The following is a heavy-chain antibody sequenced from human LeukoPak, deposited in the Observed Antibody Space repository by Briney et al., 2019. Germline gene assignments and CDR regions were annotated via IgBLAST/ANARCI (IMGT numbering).Heavy chain of an antibody. CDR1: GGSISSYY. J-gene: IGHJ5*02. CDR2: IYTSGST. D-gene: IGHD6-13*01. Sequence: SETLSLTCTVSGGSISSYYWSWIRQPPGRGLEWIGYIYTSGSTNYNPSLESRVTISVDTSKNQFSLKLSSVTAADTAVYYCARSQQLVRFDPWGQGTLVTVSS. CDR3: ARSQQLVRFDP. V-gene: IGHV4-4*09.